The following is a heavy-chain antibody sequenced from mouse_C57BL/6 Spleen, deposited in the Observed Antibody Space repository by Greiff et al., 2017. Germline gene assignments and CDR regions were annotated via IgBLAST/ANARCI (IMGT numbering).Heavy chain of an antibody. D-gene: IGHD1-1*01. CDR2: IYPGNSDT. CDR3: TNYYGSSPSYWYFDV. J-gene: IGHJ1*03. Sequence: EVHLVESGTVLARPGASVKMSCKTSGYTFTSYWMHWVKQRPGQGLEWIGAIYPGNSDTSYNQKFKGKAKLTAVTSASTAYMELSSLTNEDSAVYYCTNYYGSSPSYWYFDVWGTGTTVTVSS. V-gene: IGHV1-5*01. CDR1: GYTFTSYW.